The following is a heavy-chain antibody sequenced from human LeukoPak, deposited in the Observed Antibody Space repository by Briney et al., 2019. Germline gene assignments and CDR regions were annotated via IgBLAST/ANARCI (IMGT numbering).Heavy chain of an antibody. Sequence: SQTLSLTCAISGGSISSNGVAWNWIRQSPSRGLEWLGRTYYRSKWYNYYAVSVKIRITINPDTSKNQFSLQLNSVTPEDTAVYYCARRGPAGSASSGMDVWGQGTTVIVSS. CDR1: GGSISSNGVA. CDR3: ARRGPAGSASSGMDV. J-gene: IGHJ6*02. D-gene: IGHD6-6*01. CDR2: TYYRSKWYN. V-gene: IGHV6-1*01.